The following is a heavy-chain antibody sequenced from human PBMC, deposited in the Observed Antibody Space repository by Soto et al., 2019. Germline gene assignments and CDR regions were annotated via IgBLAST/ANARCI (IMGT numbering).Heavy chain of an antibody. CDR2: INHSGST. CDR3: ARGRKGIVLMVYATARTAFEI. CDR1: GGSFSGYY. V-gene: IGHV4-34*01. J-gene: IGHJ3*02. D-gene: IGHD2-8*01. Sequence: PSETLSLTCAVYGGSFSGYYWSWIRQPPGKGLEWIGEINHSGSTNYNPSLKSRVTISVDTSKNQFSLKLSSVTAADTAVYYCARGRKGIVLMVYATARTAFEIWGQGTMVTVSS.